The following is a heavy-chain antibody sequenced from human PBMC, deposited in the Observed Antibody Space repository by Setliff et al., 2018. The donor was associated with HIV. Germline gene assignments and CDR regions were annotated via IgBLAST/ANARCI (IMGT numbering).Heavy chain of an antibody. CDR3: ARGDYYDSTGYEGLDY. D-gene: IGHD3-22*01. J-gene: IGHJ4*02. CDR1: GGSISISTYY. Sequence: LSLTCPVSGGSISISTYYWGWIRQPPGKGLEWIGSVYSSGSTFYNPSLKSRVTISVDTSKNQFSLKLNSVTAADTAVYYCARGDYYDSTGYEGLDYWGQGTLVTVSS. CDR2: VYSSGST. V-gene: IGHV4-39*07.